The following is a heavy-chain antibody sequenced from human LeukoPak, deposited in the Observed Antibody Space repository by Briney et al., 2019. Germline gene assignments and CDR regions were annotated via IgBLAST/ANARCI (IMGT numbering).Heavy chain of an antibody. D-gene: IGHD3-10*01. CDR1: GFTFSSYG. Sequence: GSLRLSCAASGFTFSSYGMHWVRQAPGKGLEWVAVIWYDGSNKYYADSVKGRFTISRDNSKNTLYLQMNSLRAEDTAVYYCARGTLWFGELSHIFDYWGQGTLVTVSS. V-gene: IGHV3-33*01. CDR2: IWYDGSNK. J-gene: IGHJ4*02. CDR3: ARGTLWFGELSHIFDY.